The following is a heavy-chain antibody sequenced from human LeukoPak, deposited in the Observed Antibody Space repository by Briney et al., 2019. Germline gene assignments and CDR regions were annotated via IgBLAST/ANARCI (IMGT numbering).Heavy chain of an antibody. J-gene: IGHJ4*02. CDR3: ARDGGYFDWPRPRPGKYYFDY. CDR1: GYTFSNYG. CDR2: ISVYTGYT. D-gene: IGHD3-9*01. Sequence: ASVKVSCKASGYTFSNYGVTWVRQAPGQGLEWMGWISVYTGYTYYAQNFQGRVTMTTDTSTNTAYMELRSLTSDDTAVYFCARDGGYFDWPRPRPGKYYFDYWGQGTLVAVTS. V-gene: IGHV1-18*01.